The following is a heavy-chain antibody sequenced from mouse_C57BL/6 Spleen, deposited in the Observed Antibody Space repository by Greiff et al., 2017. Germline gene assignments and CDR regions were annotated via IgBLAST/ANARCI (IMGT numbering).Heavy chain of an antibody. V-gene: IGHV1-64*01. CDR3: ARPTIYYDYGNAMDY. D-gene: IGHD2-4*01. CDR1: GYTFTSYW. J-gene: IGHJ4*01. CDR2: IHPNSGST. Sequence: QVQLQQPGAELVKPGASVKLSCKASGYTFTSYWMHWVKQRPGQGLEWIGMIHPNSGSTNYNEKFKSKATLTVDKSSSTAYMQLSSLTSEDSAVYYCARPTIYYDYGNAMDYWGQGTSVTVSS.